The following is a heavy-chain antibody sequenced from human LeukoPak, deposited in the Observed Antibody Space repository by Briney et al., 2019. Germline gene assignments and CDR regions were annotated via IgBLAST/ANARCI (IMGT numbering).Heavy chain of an antibody. CDR3: ARDEYNYAGRTHPYYFDN. CDR1: GGSISSSSYY. J-gene: IGHJ4*02. CDR2: IYYSGST. V-gene: IGHV4-39*07. D-gene: IGHD5-18*01. Sequence: KPSETLSLTCTVSGGSISSSSYYWGWIRQPPGKGLEWIGSIYYSGSTYYNPSLKSRVTISVDTSKNKFSLKLSSVTAADTAVYYCARDEYNYAGRTHPYYFDNWGQGTLVTVSS.